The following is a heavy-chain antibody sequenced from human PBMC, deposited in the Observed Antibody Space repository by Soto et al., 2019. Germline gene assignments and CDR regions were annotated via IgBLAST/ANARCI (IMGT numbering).Heavy chain of an antibody. J-gene: IGHJ4*02. CDR3: AHIVVAGLGYYFDY. CDR1: GFSLSSTRMA. D-gene: IGHD6-19*01. Sequence: QITLKESGPTLVKPTQTLTLTCTFSGFSLSSTRMAVGWIRQPPGKALEWLALIYWDDDKRYSPFLKSRLTITKDNSKNQVVLNMSNMDPVDTARYYCAHIVVAGLGYYFDYWGQGTLVTVSS. CDR2: IYWDDDK. V-gene: IGHV2-5*02.